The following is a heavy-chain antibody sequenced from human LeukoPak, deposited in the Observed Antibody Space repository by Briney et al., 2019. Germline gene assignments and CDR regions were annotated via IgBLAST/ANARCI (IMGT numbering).Heavy chain of an antibody. Sequence: PSETLSLTCAVYGGSFSGYYWSWIRQPPGKGLEWIGEINHSGSTNYNPSLKSRVTISVDTSKNQFSLKLSSVTAADTAVYYCARFSGDCSSTSCYGRHLYYYYYGMDVWGQGTTVTVSS. CDR3: ARFSGDCSSTSCYGRHLYYYYYGMDV. CDR2: INHSGST. V-gene: IGHV4-34*01. J-gene: IGHJ6*02. CDR1: GGSFSGYY. D-gene: IGHD2-2*01.